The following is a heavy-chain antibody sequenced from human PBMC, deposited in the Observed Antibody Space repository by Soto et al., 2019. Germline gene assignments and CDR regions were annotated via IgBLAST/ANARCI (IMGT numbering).Heavy chain of an antibody. J-gene: IGHJ4*02. CDR2: IIPIFGTA. CDR1: GGTFSSYA. CDR3: ARDSGWWDRTRGGLDY. V-gene: IGHV1-69*01. Sequence: QVRLVQSGAEVKKPGSSGKVSCRASGGTFSSYAITWLRQAPGQGLEWRGGIIPIFGTANYAQKFQGRVTITADESTSTAYMELSSLRSEDTAVYYCARDSGWWDRTRGGLDYWGQGTLVTVSS. D-gene: IGHD2-15*01.